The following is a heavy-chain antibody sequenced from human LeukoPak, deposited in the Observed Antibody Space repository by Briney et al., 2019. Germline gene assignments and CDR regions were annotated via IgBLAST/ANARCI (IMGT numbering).Heavy chain of an antibody. CDR3: AKDLSADTAMVTYYYYGMDV. CDR1: GFTFSSYG. V-gene: IGHV3-30*18. Sequence: PGGSLRLSCAASGFTFSSYGMHWVRQAPGKGLEWVAVISYDGSNKYYADSVKGQFTISRDNSKNTLYLQMNSLRAEDAAVYYCAKDLSADTAMVTYYYYGMDVWGQGTTVTVSS. J-gene: IGHJ6*02. CDR2: ISYDGSNK. D-gene: IGHD5-18*01.